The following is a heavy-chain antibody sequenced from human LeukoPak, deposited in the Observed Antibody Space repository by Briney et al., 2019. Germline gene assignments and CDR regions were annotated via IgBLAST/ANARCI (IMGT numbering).Heavy chain of an antibody. CDR3: ARVGLDWGSIDY. CDR2: INHRGST. Sequence: SETLSLTCSVYGGSLSPYYWNWIRQPPGKGLEWIGEINHRGSTTYNPSLKSRVTISVDTSNNQFSLKLSFVTAADTAVYYCARVGLDWGSIDYWGQGTLVTVSS. CDR1: GGSLSPYY. V-gene: IGHV4-34*01. J-gene: IGHJ4*02. D-gene: IGHD3/OR15-3a*01.